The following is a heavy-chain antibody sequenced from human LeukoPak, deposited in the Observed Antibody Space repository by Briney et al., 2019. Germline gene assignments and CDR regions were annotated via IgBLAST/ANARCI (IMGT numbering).Heavy chain of an antibody. CDR3: TRMTAGHDY. V-gene: IGHV4-34*01. Sequence: NSPETLSLTCAVSGVSFDDYYWSWVRQTPGKGLEWIGEINHSGYTNDSPSLKSRVTLSIDTSRKQFSLNLRSVTVADTGIYYCTRMTAGHDYWGQGTLVTVSS. CDR2: INHSGYT. J-gene: IGHJ4*02. CDR1: GVSFDDYY. D-gene: IGHD2-21*02.